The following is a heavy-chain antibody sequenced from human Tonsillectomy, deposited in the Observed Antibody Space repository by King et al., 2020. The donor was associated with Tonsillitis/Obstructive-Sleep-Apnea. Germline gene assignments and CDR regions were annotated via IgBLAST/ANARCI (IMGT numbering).Heavy chain of an antibody. CDR2: IYYSGST. J-gene: IGHJ4*02. D-gene: IGHD2-15*01. CDR1: GGSISSYY. Sequence: QVQLQESGPGLVKPSETLSLTCTVSGGSISSYYWSWIRQPPGKGLEWIGYIYYSGSTNYNPPLKSRVTISVDTSKNQFSLKLSSVTAADSAVYYCARGIKALDYWGQGTLVTVSS. CDR3: ARGIKALDY. V-gene: IGHV4-59*01.